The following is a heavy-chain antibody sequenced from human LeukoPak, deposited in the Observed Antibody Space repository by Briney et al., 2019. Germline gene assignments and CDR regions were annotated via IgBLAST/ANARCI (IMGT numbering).Heavy chain of an antibody. CDR1: GASISGSGYY. D-gene: IGHD2/OR15-2a*01. J-gene: IGHJ4*02. CDR2: IYSSGST. Sequence: PSETLSLTCTVSGASISGSGYYRGWIRQPPGKGLEWIGSIYSSGSTYYNPSLKSRVTISVDTSKNQFSLKLSSVTAADTAVYYCARGFRRRDRRYYFDYWGQGTLVTVSS. CDR3: ARGFRRRDRRYYFDY. V-gene: IGHV4-39*07.